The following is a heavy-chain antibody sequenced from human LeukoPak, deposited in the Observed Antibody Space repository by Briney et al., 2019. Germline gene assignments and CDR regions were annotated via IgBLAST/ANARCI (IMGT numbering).Heavy chain of an antibody. CDR1: GFTFSDYY. J-gene: IGHJ4*02. Sequence: PGGSLRLSCAASGFTFSDYYMSWICQAPGKGLEWVSYISSVSGYTKYADSVRGRFTISRDNAKNSLYLQMNSLRAEDTAVYYCARVAADATVFDYWGQGTLVTVSS. D-gene: IGHD6-13*01. CDR3: ARVAADATVFDY. CDR2: ISSVSGYT. V-gene: IGHV3-11*05.